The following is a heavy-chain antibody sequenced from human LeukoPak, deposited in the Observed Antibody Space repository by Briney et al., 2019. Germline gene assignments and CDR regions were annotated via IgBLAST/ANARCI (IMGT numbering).Heavy chain of an antibody. Sequence: GASVKVSCKVSGYTLTELSMHWVRQAPGKGLEWMGGFDPEDGETIYAQKFQGRVTMTEDTSTDTAYMELSSLRSEDTAAYYCATTPPVADYYYYMDVWGKGTTVTVSS. CDR2: FDPEDGET. D-gene: IGHD4-23*01. CDR3: ATTPPVADYYYYMDV. CDR1: GYTLTELS. J-gene: IGHJ6*03. V-gene: IGHV1-24*01.